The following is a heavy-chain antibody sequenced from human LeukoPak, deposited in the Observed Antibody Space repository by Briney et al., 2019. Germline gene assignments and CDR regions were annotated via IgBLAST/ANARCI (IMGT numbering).Heavy chain of an antibody. Sequence: PSETLSLTCAVYGGSFSGYYWSWIRQPPGKGLEWIGYIHDSGTTNYNPSLKSRVTISVDTSKNQFSLKVSSVTAADTAVYYCARVSWFPGTSYYYMDVWGKGTTVTVSS. CDR2: IHDSGTT. CDR3: ARVSWFPGTSYYYMDV. D-gene: IGHD1-1*01. V-gene: IGHV4-59*01. J-gene: IGHJ6*03. CDR1: GGSFSGYY.